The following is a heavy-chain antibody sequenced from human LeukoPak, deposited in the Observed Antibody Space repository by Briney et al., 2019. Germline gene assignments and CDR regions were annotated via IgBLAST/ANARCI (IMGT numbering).Heavy chain of an antibody. V-gene: IGHV3-23*01. D-gene: IGHD6-19*01. CDR2: ISGSGGST. CDR1: GITLSSYA. CDR3: AKMSRIAVAGAFFDY. Sequence: GGSLRLSCAVSGITLSSYAMSWVRQAPGKGLEWVSAISGSGGSTYYADSVKGRFTISRDNSKNTLYLQMNSLRAEDTAVYYCAKMSRIAVAGAFFDYWGQGTLVTVSS. J-gene: IGHJ4*02.